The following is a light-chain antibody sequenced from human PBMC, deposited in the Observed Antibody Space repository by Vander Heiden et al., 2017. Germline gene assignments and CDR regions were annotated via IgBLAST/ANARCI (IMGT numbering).Light chain of an antibody. CDR1: QSVSSY. CDR3: QQRSNWPPMYT. J-gene: IGKJ2*01. V-gene: IGKV3-11*01. Sequence: EIVLTQSPATLSLPPGERATLSCRAIQSVSSYVAWYQQKPGQAPRLLIYDASNRATGIPARFSGSGSGTDFTLTISSLEPEDFAVYYCQQRSNWPPMYTFGQGTKLEIK. CDR2: DAS.